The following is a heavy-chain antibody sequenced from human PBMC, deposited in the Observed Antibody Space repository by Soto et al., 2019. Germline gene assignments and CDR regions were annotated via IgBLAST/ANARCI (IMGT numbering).Heavy chain of an antibody. CDR2: TYYRSKWYN. CDR3: ARDSLSITFGGVESKIYYYYYMDV. Sequence: KQSQTLSLTCAISGDSVSSNSAAWNWIRQSPSRGLEWLGRTYYRSKWYNDYAVSVKSRITINPDTSKNQFSLQLNSVTPEDTAVYYCARDSLSITFGGVESKIYYYYYMDVWGKGTTVTVSS. D-gene: IGHD3-16*01. V-gene: IGHV6-1*01. J-gene: IGHJ6*03. CDR1: GDSVSSNSAA.